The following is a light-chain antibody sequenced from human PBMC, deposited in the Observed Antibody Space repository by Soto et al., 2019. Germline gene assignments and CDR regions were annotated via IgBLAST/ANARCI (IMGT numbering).Light chain of an antibody. CDR2: DAS. CDR3: QQYMT. Sequence: DIQMTQSPSTLSASVGDRVTITCRSSQTFSSWLAWYQQKPGKAPKLLIYDASSLETGVPSRFSGSGSGTEFTRIISSLQPEYFATYYCQQYMTFGQGTKVEIK. J-gene: IGKJ1*01. CDR1: QTFSSW. V-gene: IGKV1-5*01.